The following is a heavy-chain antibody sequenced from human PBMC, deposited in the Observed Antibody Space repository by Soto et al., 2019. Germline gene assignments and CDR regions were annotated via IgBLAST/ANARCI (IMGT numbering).Heavy chain of an antibody. D-gene: IGHD5-12*01. CDR1: GGSISSYY. J-gene: IGHJ3*02. V-gene: IGHV4-59*01. CDR2: IYYSGST. CDR3: ARERIVATESAFDI. Sequence: SETLSLTCTVSGGSISSYYWSWIRQPPGKGPEWIGYIYYSGSTNYNPSLKSRVTISVDTSKNQFSLKLSSVTAADTAVYYCARERIVATESAFDIWGQGTMVTVSS.